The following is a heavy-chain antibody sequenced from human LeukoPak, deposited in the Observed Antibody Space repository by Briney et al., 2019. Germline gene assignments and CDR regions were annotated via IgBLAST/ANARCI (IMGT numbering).Heavy chain of an antibody. CDR3: ARDPNGGYIGAFWFDP. J-gene: IGHJ5*02. D-gene: IGHD4-17*01. CDR2: IRGSGDGT. V-gene: IGHV3-23*01. Sequence: GGSLRLSCAASGFTFSNYAMMWVRRAPGKGLEWGSAIRGSGDGTHYADSVKGRFTISRDNSKNTLFLQMNSLRADDTAIYYCARDPNGGYIGAFWFDPWGQGTLVSVSS. CDR1: GFTFSNYA.